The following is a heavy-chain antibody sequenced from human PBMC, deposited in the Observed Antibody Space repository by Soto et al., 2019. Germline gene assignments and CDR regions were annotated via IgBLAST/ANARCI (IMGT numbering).Heavy chain of an antibody. J-gene: IGHJ6*02. D-gene: IGHD6-13*01. CDR3: VHAATDQHHAMDV. V-gene: IGHV2-5*02. CDR1: GFSLTTSGVS. Sequence: QITLKESGPTLVKSTQTLTLTCTFSGFSLTTSGVSVAWIRQPPGKALEWLALMYWDDDKRYSPSPKTRLSITKDISKINVLFTPTDMDPVDTATYCCVHAATDQHHAMDVWGQGTTVTVSS. CDR2: MYWDDDK.